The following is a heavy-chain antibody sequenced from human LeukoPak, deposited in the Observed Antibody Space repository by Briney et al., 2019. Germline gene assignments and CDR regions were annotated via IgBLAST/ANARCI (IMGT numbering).Heavy chain of an antibody. CDR3: AKDPRPHYDFWSGYFDY. CDR1: GFTFSSYG. V-gene: IGHV3-30*02. D-gene: IGHD3-3*01. Sequence: GWSLRLSCVATGFTFSSYGMHWVRQAPGKELEWVAFIRYDGSNKYYADSVKGRFTISRDNSKNTLYLQMNSLRAEDTAVYYCAKDPRPHYDFWSGYFDYWGQGTLVTVSS. CDR2: IRYDGSNK. J-gene: IGHJ4*02.